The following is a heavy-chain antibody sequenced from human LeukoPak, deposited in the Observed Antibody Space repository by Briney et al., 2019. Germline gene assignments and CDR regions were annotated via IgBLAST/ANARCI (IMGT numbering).Heavy chain of an antibody. CDR3: ARGYSSGSLYY. D-gene: IGHD6-19*01. V-gene: IGHV3-23*01. J-gene: IGHJ4*02. Sequence: GGSLRLSCAASGFSFSTYAMSWVRQAPGKGLEWVSALTGSGGSTYYADSVKGRFSISRDNSKNTLYLQMNSLRAEDTAVYYCARGYSSGSLYYWGQGTLVTVSS. CDR1: GFSFSTYA. CDR2: LTGSGGST.